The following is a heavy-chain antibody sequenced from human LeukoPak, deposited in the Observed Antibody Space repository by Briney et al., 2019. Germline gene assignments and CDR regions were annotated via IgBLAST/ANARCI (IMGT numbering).Heavy chain of an antibody. D-gene: IGHD2-21*02. J-gene: IGHJ6*02. CDR2: INTDGKTT. CDR1: GLTFSNYW. Sequence: GGSLRLSCAASGLTFSNYWMHWVRQAPGKGLVWVSGINTDGKTTVYADSVKGRFTISRDNSKNTLYLQMNSLRAEDTAVYYCAKAPDSGYGMDVWGQGTTVTVSS. CDR3: AKAPDSGYGMDV. V-gene: IGHV3-74*01.